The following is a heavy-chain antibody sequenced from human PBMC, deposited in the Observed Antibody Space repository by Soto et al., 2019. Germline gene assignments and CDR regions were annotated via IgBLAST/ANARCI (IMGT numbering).Heavy chain of an antibody. CDR3: ARGGYCDTTTCYRLNAFDV. J-gene: IGHJ3*01. CDR2: ISPSGSTI. CDR1: GLTFSSYE. V-gene: IGHV3-48*03. D-gene: IGHD2-2*01. Sequence: GGSLRLSCAVSGLTFSSYEMNWVRQAPEKGLEWVSYISPSGSTIYADSVKGRFTISRDNAKNSLYLQMNSLRAEDTATYYCARGGYCDTTTCYRLNAFDVWGQGTVVTVSS.